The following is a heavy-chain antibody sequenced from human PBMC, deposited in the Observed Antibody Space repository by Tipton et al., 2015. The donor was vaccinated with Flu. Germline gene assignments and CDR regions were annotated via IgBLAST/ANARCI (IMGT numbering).Heavy chain of an antibody. CDR1: GGSISPYY. CDR2: IYYSGST. Sequence: TLSPTCTVSGGSISPYYWSWIRQPPGRGPEWIGYIYYSGSTNYNPSLRSRVTISVDTSKNQFSLRLTSVSAADTAVYYCARDTMVRGTIGPWGQGTLVTVSS. V-gene: IGHV4-59*01. D-gene: IGHD3-10*01. J-gene: IGHJ5*02. CDR3: ARDTMVRGTIGP.